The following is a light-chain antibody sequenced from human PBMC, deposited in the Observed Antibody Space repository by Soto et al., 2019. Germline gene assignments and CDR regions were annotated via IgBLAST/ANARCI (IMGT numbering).Light chain of an antibody. Sequence: QSVLTQPPSASGTPGQRVTISCSGSSSNIGSNAVNWYQQVPGTAPKLLIYANNQRPSGVPDRVSGSKSGTSASLAISGLQSEDEADYYCAAWDDSLNGFVAFGGGTKLTVL. J-gene: IGLJ2*01. V-gene: IGLV1-44*01. CDR3: AAWDDSLNGFVA. CDR2: ANN. CDR1: SSNIGSNA.